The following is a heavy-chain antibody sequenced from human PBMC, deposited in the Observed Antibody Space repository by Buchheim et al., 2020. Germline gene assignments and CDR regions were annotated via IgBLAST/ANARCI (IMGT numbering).Heavy chain of an antibody. Sequence: QVQLVQSGAEVTKPGASVKASCKASGYTFTNYHMHWVRQAPGQGLEWMAMINPSSGRTRYAQKFQGRVTVTRDTSTSTVDMELSSLSSEDTAVYYCARDNSDWSSDYWGPG. D-gene: IGHD6-19*01. J-gene: IGHJ4*02. V-gene: IGHV1-46*01. CDR1: GYTFTNYH. CDR3: ARDNSDWSSDY. CDR2: INPSSGRT.